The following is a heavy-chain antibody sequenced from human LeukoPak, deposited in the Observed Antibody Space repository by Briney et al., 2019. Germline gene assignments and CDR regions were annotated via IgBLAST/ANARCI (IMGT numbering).Heavy chain of an antibody. Sequence: PGGSLRLSCAASGFSFSDYGMHWVRKAPGKGLEWVAVMSHDGTTKYYVDSVKGRFTISRDNSKNTLYLQMNSLRAEDTAVYYCARDRGQWELENWFDPWGQGTLVTVSS. CDR2: MSHDGTTK. J-gene: IGHJ5*02. CDR3: ARDRGQWELENWFDP. V-gene: IGHV3-30*03. D-gene: IGHD1-26*01. CDR1: GFSFSDYG.